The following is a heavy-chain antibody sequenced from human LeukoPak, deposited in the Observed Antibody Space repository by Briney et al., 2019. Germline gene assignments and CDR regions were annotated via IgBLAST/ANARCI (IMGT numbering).Heavy chain of an antibody. CDR3: ARWFGELLTDY. V-gene: IGHV4-61*01. CDR2: IYYSGST. D-gene: IGHD3-10*01. Sequence: PSETLSLTCTVSGGSVSSGSYYWSWIRQPPGKGLEWIGYIYYSGSTNYNPSLKSRVTISVDTSKNQFSLKLSSVTAADTAVYYCARWFGELLTDYWGQGTLVTVSS. J-gene: IGHJ4*02. CDR1: GGSVSSGSYY.